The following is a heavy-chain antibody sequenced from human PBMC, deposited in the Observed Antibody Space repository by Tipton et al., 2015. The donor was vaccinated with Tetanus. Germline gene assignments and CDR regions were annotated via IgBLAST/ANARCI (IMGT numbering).Heavy chain of an antibody. V-gene: IGHV4-39*07. CDR3: ARGHGHYDSSGYPNTPTQRTRYFDY. Sequence: TLSLTCNVSGASMSSSSYYWDWIRQPPGKGLEWIGSIYYSGSTNYNPSLKSRVAISVDTSKNQFSLKLSSVTAADTAVYYCARGHGHYDSSGYPNTPTQRTRYFDYWGQGTLVTVSS. CDR1: GASMSSSSYY. J-gene: IGHJ4*02. CDR2: IYYSGST. D-gene: IGHD3-22*01.